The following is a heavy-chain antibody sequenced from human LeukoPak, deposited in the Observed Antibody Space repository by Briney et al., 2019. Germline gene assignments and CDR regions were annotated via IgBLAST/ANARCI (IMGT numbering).Heavy chain of an antibody. D-gene: IGHD6-13*01. CDR2: ISYDGSNK. J-gene: IGHJ6*02. CDR1: GFTFSSYA. CDR3: ARVGAAARSYYYYGMDV. V-gene: IGHV3-30-3*01. Sequence: QPGRSLRLSCAASGFTFSSYAMPWVRQAPGKGLEWVAVISYDGSNKYYADSVKGRFTISRDNSKNTLYLQMNSLRAEDTAVYYCARVGAAARSYYYYGMDVWGQGTTVTVSS.